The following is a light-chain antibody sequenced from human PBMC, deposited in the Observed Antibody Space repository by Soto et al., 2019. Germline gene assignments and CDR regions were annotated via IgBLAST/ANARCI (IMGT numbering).Light chain of an antibody. CDR3: QQYNTYWT. CDR1: QSISRW. J-gene: IGKJ1*01. Sequence: MTQSPATLSVSPGERATLSCRASQSISRWLAWYQQKPGKAPKLLIYDASSLGSGVPSRFSGSGSGTEFTLTINSLQPDDFATYYCQQYNTYWTFGQGTRWISN. CDR2: DAS. V-gene: IGKV1-5*01.